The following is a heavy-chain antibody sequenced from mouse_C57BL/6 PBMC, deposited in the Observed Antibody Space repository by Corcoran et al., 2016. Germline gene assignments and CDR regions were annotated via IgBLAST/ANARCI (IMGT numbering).Heavy chain of an antibody. CDR1: GYTFTDYN. D-gene: IGHD1-1*01. Sequence: EVQLQQSGPELVKPGASVKISCKASGYTFTDYNMNWVKQSHGKSLEWIGDINPNNGGTIYNQKFKGKATLTVDKSSSTAYMELRSLTSEDSAVYYCVEGFYYGSTFFDYWGQGTTLTVSS. J-gene: IGHJ2*01. CDR2: INPNNGGT. CDR3: VEGFYYGSTFFDY. V-gene: IGHV1-26*01.